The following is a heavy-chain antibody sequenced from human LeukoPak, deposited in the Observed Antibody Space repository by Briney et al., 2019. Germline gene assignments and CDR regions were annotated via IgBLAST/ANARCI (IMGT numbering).Heavy chain of an antibody. CDR2: IYTTGNT. CDR1: GGSFSSYY. Sequence: SSETLPLTCADYGGSFSSYYWSWIRQPAGKGVQWIGRIYTTGNTNYNPSLKSRVTMSIDTSKKQFSLKLSSVTAADTAVYYCARGKYYYDSNSSYRYFDPWGQGTLVTVSS. D-gene: IGHD3-22*01. J-gene: IGHJ5*02. CDR3: ARGKYYYDSNSSYRYFDP. V-gene: IGHV4-59*10.